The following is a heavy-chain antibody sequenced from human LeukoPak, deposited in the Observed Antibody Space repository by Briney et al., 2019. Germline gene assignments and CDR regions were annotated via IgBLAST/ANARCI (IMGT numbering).Heavy chain of an antibody. V-gene: IGHV3-33*01. CDR2: IWYDGSNK. J-gene: IGHJ4*02. CDR3: VRDRENSYFEY. D-gene: IGHD4-23*01. CDR1: RFTFKGYG. Sequence: PGRSLRLSCAASRFTFKGYGMHWVRQAPGKGLEWVAVIWYDGSNKFYADSVKGRFTISRDNSKNTLYLQMNSLRAEDTAVYYCVRDRENSYFEYWGQGTPVTVSS.